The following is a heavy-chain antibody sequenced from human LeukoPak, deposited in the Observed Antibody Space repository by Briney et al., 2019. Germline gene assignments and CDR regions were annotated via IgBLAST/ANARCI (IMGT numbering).Heavy chain of an antibody. CDR1: GFTFSSYG. CDR2: IRYDGSNK. J-gene: IGHJ4*02. V-gene: IGHV3-30*02. CDR3: ARDLSRYCSGGSCYSELGY. D-gene: IGHD2-15*01. Sequence: GGSLRLSCAASGFTFSSYGMHWVRQAPGKGLEWVAFIRYDGSNKYYADSVKGRFTISRDNSKNTLYLQMNSLRAEDTAVYYCARDLSRYCSGGSCYSELGYWGQGTLVTVSS.